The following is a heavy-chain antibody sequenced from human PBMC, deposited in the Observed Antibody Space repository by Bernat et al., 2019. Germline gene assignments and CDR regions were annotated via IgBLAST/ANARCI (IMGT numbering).Heavy chain of an antibody. V-gene: IGHV3-23*01. CDR2: INGSGSST. CDR1: GFTFSSYG. D-gene: IGHD6-6*01. Sequence: EVQLLESGGGLIQPGGSLRLSCAASGFTFSSYGMSWVRQAPGKGLEWVSTINGSGSSTYYADSVKGRFSISRDNSKNTLYLQMNSLRAEDTAVYYCAKVSAGSSWSRYFDLWGRGTLVTVSS. J-gene: IGHJ2*01. CDR3: AKVSAGSSWSRYFDL.